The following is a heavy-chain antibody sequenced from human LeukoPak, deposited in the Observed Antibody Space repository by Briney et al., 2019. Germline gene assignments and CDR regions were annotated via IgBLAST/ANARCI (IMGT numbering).Heavy chain of an antibody. Sequence: GGSLRLSCAASGFTFSSYAMHWVRQAPGKGLEWVAVISYDGSNKYYADSVKGRFTISRDNSKNTLYLQMNSLRAEDTAVYYCARHGDGTSYGGYAGYWGQGTVVTVSS. V-gene: IGHV3-30-3*01. CDR3: ARHGDGTSYGGYAGY. D-gene: IGHD5-12*01. CDR2: ISYDGSNK. J-gene: IGHJ4*02. CDR1: GFTFSSYA.